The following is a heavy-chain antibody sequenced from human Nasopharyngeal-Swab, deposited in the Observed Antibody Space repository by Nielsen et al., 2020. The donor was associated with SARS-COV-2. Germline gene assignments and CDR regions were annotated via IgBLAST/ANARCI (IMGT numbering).Heavy chain of an antibody. D-gene: IGHD3-3*01. CDR3: ARHGLSGITIFGVVIPKNWFDP. V-gene: IGHV4-39*01. CDR2: IYYSGST. J-gene: IGHJ5*02. Sequence: WIRQPPGKGLEWLGSIYYSGSTYYNPSLKSRVTISVDTSKNQFSLKLSSVTAADTAVYYCARHGLSGITIFGVVIPKNWFDPWGQGTLVTVSS.